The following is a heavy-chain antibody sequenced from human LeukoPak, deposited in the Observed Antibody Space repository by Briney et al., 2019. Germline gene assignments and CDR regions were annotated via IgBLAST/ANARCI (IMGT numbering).Heavy chain of an antibody. V-gene: IGHV4-61*02. D-gene: IGHD5-12*01. Sequence: PSQTLSLTCTVSSGSISSGSYYWSWIRQPAGKGLEWIGRIYTSGSTNYNPSLKSRVTISVDTSKNQFSLKLSSVTAADTAVYYCAREIIVATTPTSFDYWGQGTLVTVSS. CDR1: SGSISSGSYY. CDR3: AREIIVATTPTSFDY. J-gene: IGHJ4*02. CDR2: IYTSGST.